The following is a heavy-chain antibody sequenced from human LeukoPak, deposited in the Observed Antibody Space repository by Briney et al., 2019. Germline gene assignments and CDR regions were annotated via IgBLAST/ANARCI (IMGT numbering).Heavy chain of an antibody. CDR2: IYSGGST. Sequence: PGGSLRLSCAASGFTVSSNYMSWVRRAPGKGLEWVSVIYSGGSTYYADSVKGRFTISRDNSKNTLYLQMNSLRAEDTAVYYCARDKYSSSSPYFDYWGQGTLVTVSS. CDR3: ARDKYSSSSPYFDY. J-gene: IGHJ4*02. CDR1: GFTVSSNY. V-gene: IGHV3-53*01. D-gene: IGHD6-6*01.